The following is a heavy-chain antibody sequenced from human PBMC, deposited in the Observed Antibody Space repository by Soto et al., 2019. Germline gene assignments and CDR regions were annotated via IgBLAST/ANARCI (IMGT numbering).Heavy chain of an antibody. Sequence: EVQLLESGGDLVQPGGSLRLSCAASGFNVGAFAVNWVRQAPGKGLEWVSGISVSDVFIYYSDSVRGRFYISRDASETILYLQMNSLRVDDTALYYCTRETFAGRAGVASWGPGTLVTVSS. CDR2: ISVSDVFI. CDR1: GFNVGAFA. V-gene: IGHV3-23*01. CDR3: TRETFAGRAGVAS. D-gene: IGHD3-16*01. J-gene: IGHJ4*02.